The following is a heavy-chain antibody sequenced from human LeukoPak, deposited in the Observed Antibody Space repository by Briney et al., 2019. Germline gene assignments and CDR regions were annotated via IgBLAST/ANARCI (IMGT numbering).Heavy chain of an antibody. CDR3: VRGVGSSTSCYVRAFDI. CDR2: IRCDGSEK. CDR1: GFTFSNSW. J-gene: IGHJ3*02. D-gene: IGHD2-2*01. V-gene: IGHV3-52*01. Sequence: GGSLRLSCAASGFTFSNSWMHWVCQAPEKGLEWVADIRCDGSEKCYVDSVKGRLTISRDNAKNSLYLQVNSLRAEDMTVYYCVRGVGSSTSCYVRAFDIWGQGTMVTVSS.